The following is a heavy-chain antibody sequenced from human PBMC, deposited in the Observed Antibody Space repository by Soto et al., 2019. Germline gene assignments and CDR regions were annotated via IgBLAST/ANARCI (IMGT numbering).Heavy chain of an antibody. Sequence: QLQLQESGPGLVKPSETLSLTCTVSGGSISSSSYYWGWIRQPPGKGLEWIGSIYYSGSTYYNPSLKSRVPVSVDTSTIQFSLRLGSVTAADTAVYYCASFDSSSWYSSVYYYYGMDVWGQGTTVTVSS. CDR2: IYYSGST. CDR1: GGSISSSSYY. J-gene: IGHJ6*02. V-gene: IGHV4-39*01. CDR3: ASFDSSSWYSSVYYYYGMDV. D-gene: IGHD6-13*01.